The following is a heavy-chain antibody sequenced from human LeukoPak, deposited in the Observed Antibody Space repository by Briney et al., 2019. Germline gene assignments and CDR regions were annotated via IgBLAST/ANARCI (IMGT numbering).Heavy chain of an antibody. CDR1: GFTFSSYS. J-gene: IGHJ3*02. CDR2: ISSSSSSYK. Sequence: PGGSLRLSCAASGFTFSSYSMNWVRQAPGKGLEWVSSISSSSSSYKYYSDSVKGRFTTSRDNSKNTLYMQMNSLRPEDTALYYCARDKGPPDCGGDCTAFDIWGQGTMVTVSS. CDR3: ARDKGPPDCGGDCTAFDI. D-gene: IGHD2-21*02. V-gene: IGHV3-21*06.